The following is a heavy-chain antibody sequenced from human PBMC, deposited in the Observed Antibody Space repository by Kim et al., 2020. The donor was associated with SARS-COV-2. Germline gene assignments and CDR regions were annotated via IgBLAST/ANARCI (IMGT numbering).Heavy chain of an antibody. CDR2: IRSKANSYAT. J-gene: IGHJ3*01. Sequence: GGSLRLSCAASGFTFSDSPMHWVRQASGKGLEWIGRIRSKANSYATAYAASLKGRFTIARAESTKTAQLQMKSRKTADKARCECTMGRRNSDTYWDGIDVWGQGTMVTVSS. CDR3: TMGRRNSDTYWDGIDV. CDR1: GFTFSDSP. V-gene: IGHV3-73*01. D-gene: IGHD1-26*01.